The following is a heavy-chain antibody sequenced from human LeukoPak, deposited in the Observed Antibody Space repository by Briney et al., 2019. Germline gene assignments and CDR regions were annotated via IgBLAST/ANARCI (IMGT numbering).Heavy chain of an antibody. CDR1: GGSFSGYY. Sequence: MASETLSLTCAVYGGSFSGYYWSWIRQPPGKGLEWIGEINHSGSTNYNPSLKSRVTISVDTSKNQFSLKLSSVTAADTAVYYCARALSYGYFVYPSGLDYWGQGTLVTVSS. V-gene: IGHV4-34*01. CDR2: INHSGST. CDR3: ARALSYGYFVYPSGLDY. D-gene: IGHD5-18*01. J-gene: IGHJ4*02.